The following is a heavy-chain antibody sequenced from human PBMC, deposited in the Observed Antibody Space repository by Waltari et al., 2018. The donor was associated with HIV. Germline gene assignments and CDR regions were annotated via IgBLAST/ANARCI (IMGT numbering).Heavy chain of an antibody. CDR3: ASRSSGRVAYGLDV. V-gene: IGHV3-21*01. Sequence: EVQLVESGGGLVKPGGSLRLSCAGTGFTFSSNGMNWVRQAPGKGLEWVAYMSSSSGHMKYADSVKGRFTISRDNAKNSLYLQINSLRAEDTAVYYCASRSSGRVAYGLDVWGQGTTVIVSS. CDR1: GFTFSSNG. J-gene: IGHJ6*02. D-gene: IGHD6-19*01. CDR2: MSSSSGHM.